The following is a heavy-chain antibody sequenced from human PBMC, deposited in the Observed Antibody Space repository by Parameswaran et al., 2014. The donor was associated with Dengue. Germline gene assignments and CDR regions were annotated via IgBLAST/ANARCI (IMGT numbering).Heavy chain of an antibody. J-gene: IGHJ4*02. D-gene: IGHD2-2*01. Sequence: QAGGSLRLSCAASGFTFDDYAMHWVRQAPGKGLEWVSLISGDGGSTYYADSVKGRFTISRDNSKNSLYLQMNSLRTEDTALYYCAKRGYCSSTSCAEFDYWGQGTLVTVSS. CDR3: AKRGYCSSTSCAEFDY. CDR1: GFTFDDYA. CDR2: ISGDGGST. V-gene: IGHV3-43*02.